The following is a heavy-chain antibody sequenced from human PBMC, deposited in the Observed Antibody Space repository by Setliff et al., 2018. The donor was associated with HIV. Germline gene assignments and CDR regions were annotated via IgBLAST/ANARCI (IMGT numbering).Heavy chain of an antibody. D-gene: IGHD2-15*01. Sequence: SETLSLTCTVSGGSIDSTDYYWGWIRQPPGKGLEWIGSIFYSGRTTYNPSLRSRVTISVDTSKNQFSLKLSSVTAADTAVYYCARRPIKGYGPFDSWGPGTLVTVSS. CDR2: IFYSGRT. CDR1: GGSIDSTDYY. CDR3: ARRPIKGYGPFDS. J-gene: IGHJ4*02. V-gene: IGHV4-39*01.